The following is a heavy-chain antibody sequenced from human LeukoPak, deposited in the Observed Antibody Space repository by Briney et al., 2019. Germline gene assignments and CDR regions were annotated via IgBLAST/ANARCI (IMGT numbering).Heavy chain of an antibody. D-gene: IGHD3-3*01. CDR1: GGSITSSSYY. CDR2: IYYTGGI. J-gene: IGHJ3*01. V-gene: IGHV4-39*01. CDR3: ARLTTIFGVVP. Sequence: PSETLSLTCSVSGGSITSSSYYWAWIRQPPEKGLEWIGSIYYTGGIYYSPSLKSRVTISVDTSKNQFSLKLSSVTAADTAVYYCARLTTIFGVVPWGQGTMVTVSS.